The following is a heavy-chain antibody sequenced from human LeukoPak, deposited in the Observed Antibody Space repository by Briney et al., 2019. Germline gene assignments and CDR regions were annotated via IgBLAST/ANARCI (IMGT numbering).Heavy chain of an antibody. Sequence: GGSLRLSCEASGFTLNTCDIHWVRQAPGKGLEWVAMIWADGSFIYYADSVRGRFTLSRDNSKNIVYLRLDRPRVDDTALYYCATEHNGHVFDIWGQGTMLSVSS. J-gene: IGHJ3*02. V-gene: IGHV3-33*01. CDR2: IWADGSFI. CDR1: GFTLNTCD. D-gene: IGHD2-8*01. CDR3: ATEHNGHVFDI.